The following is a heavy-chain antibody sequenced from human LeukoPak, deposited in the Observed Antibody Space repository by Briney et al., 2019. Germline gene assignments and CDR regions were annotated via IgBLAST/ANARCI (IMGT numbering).Heavy chain of an antibody. CDR1: GYTLTELS. CDR2: INTNNGNP. D-gene: IGHD3-10*01. CDR3: ARDGDLWFGELLAY. Sequence: ASVKVSCKVSGYTLTELSMHWVRQAPGQGPEWMGWINTNNGNPTYAQDFTGRFVFSLDTSVSTAYLQISSLKAEDTAVYHCARDGDLWFGELLAYWGQGSLVTVSS. J-gene: IGHJ4*02. V-gene: IGHV7-4-1*02.